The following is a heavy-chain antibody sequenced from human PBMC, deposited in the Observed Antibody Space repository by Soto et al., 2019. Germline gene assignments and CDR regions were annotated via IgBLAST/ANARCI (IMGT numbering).Heavy chain of an antibody. D-gene: IGHD5-18*01. CDR3: ARRSNGGYSYDHADY. CDR2: IYPGDSDT. V-gene: IGHV5-51*01. Sequence: PGESLKISCKGSGYSFTSYWIGWVRQMPGKGLEWMGIIYPGDSDTRYSPSFQGQVTISADKSISTAYLQWSSLKASDTAMYYCARRSNGGYSYDHADYWGQGTLVTVSS. J-gene: IGHJ4*02. CDR1: GYSFTSYW.